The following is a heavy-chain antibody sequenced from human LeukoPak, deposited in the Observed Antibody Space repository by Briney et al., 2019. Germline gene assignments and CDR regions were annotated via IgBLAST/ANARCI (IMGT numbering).Heavy chain of an antibody. CDR3: ASSHIVVVPAASAFDI. D-gene: IGHD2-2*01. CDR2: IYYSGST. V-gene: IGHV4-39*07. CDR1: GGSISSSSYH. J-gene: IGHJ3*02. Sequence: SETLSLTCTVSGGSISSSSYHWGWIRQPPGKGLEWIGSIYYSGSTNYNPSLKSRVTISVDTSKNQFSLKLSSVTAADTAVYYCASSHIVVVPAASAFDIWGQGTMVTASS.